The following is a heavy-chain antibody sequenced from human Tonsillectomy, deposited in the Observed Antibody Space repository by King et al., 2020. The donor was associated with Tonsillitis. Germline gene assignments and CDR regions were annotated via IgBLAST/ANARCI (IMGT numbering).Heavy chain of an antibody. CDR1: GFSVSSDY. J-gene: IGHJ6*03. Sequence: VQLVESGGGLIQPGGSLRLSCAASGFSVSSDYMTWVRQAPGKGLEWVSVIYSGAVTSYADSVKGRFTISRDNSKNTLYLQMNSLRAEDTAVYYCARTKRELLSPNYYYYMDV. V-gene: IGHV3-53*01. D-gene: IGHD1-7*01. CDR2: IYSGAVT. CDR3: ARTKRELLSPNYYYYMDV.